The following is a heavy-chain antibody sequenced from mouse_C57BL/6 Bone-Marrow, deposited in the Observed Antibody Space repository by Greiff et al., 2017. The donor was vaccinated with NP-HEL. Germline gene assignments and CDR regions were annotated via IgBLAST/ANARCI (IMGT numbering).Heavy chain of an antibody. D-gene: IGHD2-1*01. CDR1: GFTFSDAW. Sequence: EVQGVESGGGLVQPGGSMKLSCAASGFTFSDAWMDWVRQSPEKGLEWVAEIRNKANNHATYYAESVKGRFTISRDDSKSSVYLQMNSLRAEDTGIYYCTYGNYYYAMDYWGQGTSVTVSS. V-gene: IGHV6-6*01. CDR2: IRNKANNHAT. CDR3: TYGNYYYAMDY. J-gene: IGHJ4*01.